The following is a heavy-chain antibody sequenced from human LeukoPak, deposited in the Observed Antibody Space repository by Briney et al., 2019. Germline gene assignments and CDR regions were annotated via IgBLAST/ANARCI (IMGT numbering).Heavy chain of an antibody. Sequence: PSETLSLTCTVSGGSISNYFWSWIRQPPGKGLEWIGYIYYSGSTNYNPSLKSRVTISVDTSKNQFSLKLSSVTAADTAVYYCARDGAVAGTYYFDYWGQGTLVTVSS. J-gene: IGHJ4*02. CDR3: ARDGAVAGTYYFDY. D-gene: IGHD6-19*01. CDR2: IYYSGST. V-gene: IGHV4-59*01. CDR1: GGSISNYF.